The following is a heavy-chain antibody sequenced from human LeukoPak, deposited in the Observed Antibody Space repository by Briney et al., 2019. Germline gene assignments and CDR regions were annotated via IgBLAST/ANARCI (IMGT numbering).Heavy chain of an antibody. J-gene: IGHJ4*02. Sequence: GGSLRLSCAASGFTFSSYEMNWVRQAPGKGLEWVSYISSSGSTIYYADSVKGRFTISRDNSKNTLYVQLNSLRGEDTAVYYCAKDRGSSWYTAFDYWGQGTLVTVSS. CDR3: AKDRGSSWYTAFDY. D-gene: IGHD6-13*01. CDR2: ISSSGSTI. CDR1: GFTFSSYE. V-gene: IGHV3-48*03.